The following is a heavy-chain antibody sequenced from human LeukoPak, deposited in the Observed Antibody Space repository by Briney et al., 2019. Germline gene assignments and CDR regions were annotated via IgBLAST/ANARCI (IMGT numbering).Heavy chain of an antibody. D-gene: IGHD3-16*01. CDR1: GYTFTDYY. CDR2: INPNSGGT. Sequence: ASVKVSCKASGYTFTDYYMHWVRQAPGQGLEWMGWINPNSGGTNYAQKFQGRVTMTRDTSISTAYMELRSLRSDDTAVYYCARDSLGSMEYWGQGTLVTVSS. J-gene: IGHJ4*02. CDR3: ARDSLGSMEY. V-gene: IGHV1-2*02.